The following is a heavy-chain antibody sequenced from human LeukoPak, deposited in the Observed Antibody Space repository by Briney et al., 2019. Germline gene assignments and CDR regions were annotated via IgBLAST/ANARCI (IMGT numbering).Heavy chain of an antibody. J-gene: IGHJ4*02. CDR3: AKDVGKWESLHFFDY. D-gene: IGHD1-26*01. CDR1: GFTLSTNA. CDR2: ISGSGAST. Sequence: GSLRLSCLTSGFTLSTNAMSWVRQAPGKGLEWISGISGSGASTYYADSVKGRFTISRDDSRNTLYLQMNSLRGDDTAVYYCAKDVGKWESLHFFDYWGQGALVTVSS. V-gene: IGHV3-23*01.